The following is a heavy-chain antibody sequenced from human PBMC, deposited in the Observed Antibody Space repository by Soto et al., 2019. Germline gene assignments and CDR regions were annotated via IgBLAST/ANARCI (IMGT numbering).Heavy chain of an antibody. CDR3: ARAESMVARRSFQH. CDR1: GGTFSSYT. D-gene: IGHD2-15*01. V-gene: IGHV1-69*02. CDR2: IIPILGIA. J-gene: IGHJ1*01. Sequence: QVQLVQSGAEVKKPGSSVKVSCKASGGTFSSYTISWVRQAPGQGLEWMGRIIPILGIANYAQKFQGRVTITADQHTSTAYMELSSLRSEDPAVYDCARAESMVARRSFQHWGQGTLVTVSS.